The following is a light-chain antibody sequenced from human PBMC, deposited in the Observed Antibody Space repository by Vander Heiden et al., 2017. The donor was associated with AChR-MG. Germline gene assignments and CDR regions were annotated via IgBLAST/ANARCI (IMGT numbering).Light chain of an antibody. CDR1: SSNIGSNF. CDR2: RNY. V-gene: IGLV1-47*01. J-gene: IGLJ3*02. Sequence: QSVLTQPPSVSGTPGQRVTISCSGSSSNIGSNFVYWYQQLPGTAPKLLVYRNYQRPSGVPDRFSGSKSGTSASLAISGLRSEDEADYYCAAWDDSLTGRVFGGGTKLTVL. CDR3: AAWDDSLTGRV.